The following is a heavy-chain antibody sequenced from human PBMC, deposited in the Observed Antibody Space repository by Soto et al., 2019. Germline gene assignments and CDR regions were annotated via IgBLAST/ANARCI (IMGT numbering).Heavy chain of an antibody. D-gene: IGHD2-15*01. Sequence: QVQLVQSGAEVKKPGSSVKVSCKASGGTFSSYTISWVRQAPGQGLEWMGRIIPILGIANYAQKFQGRVTITADKSMSTAYMELSSLRSEDTAVYYCARDRCSGGSCYPYYYYGMDVWGQGTTVTVSS. CDR1: GGTFSSYT. CDR2: IIPILGIA. V-gene: IGHV1-69*08. CDR3: ARDRCSGGSCYPYYYYGMDV. J-gene: IGHJ6*02.